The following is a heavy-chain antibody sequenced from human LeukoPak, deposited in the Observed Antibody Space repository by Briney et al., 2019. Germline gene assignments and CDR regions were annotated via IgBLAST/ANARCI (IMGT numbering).Heavy chain of an antibody. CDR2: INAGNGNT. D-gene: IGHD2-8*01. J-gene: IGHJ4*02. CDR3: AKDRYCSNGVCTGEFDY. CDR1: GYTFTGYY. Sequence: ASVKVSCKASGYTFTGYYMHWVRQAPGQRLEWMGWINAGNGNTKYSQEFQGRVTITRDTSASTAYMELSSLRSEDVAVYYCAKDRYCSNGVCTGEFDYWGQGTLVTVSS. V-gene: IGHV1-3*03.